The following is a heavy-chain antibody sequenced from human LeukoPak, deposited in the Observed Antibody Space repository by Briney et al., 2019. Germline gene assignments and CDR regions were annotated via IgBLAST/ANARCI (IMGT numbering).Heavy chain of an antibody. Sequence: PSETLSLTCTVSGGSIGSDYWTWIRQPPGKGLEYIGYIYYTGGTNYNPSLKSRVTISVDTSKNQFSLKLSSVTAADTAVYYCARGRTTVVTYYYYYYYMDVWGKGTTVTVSS. J-gene: IGHJ6*03. D-gene: IGHD4-11*01. CDR3: ARGRTTVVTYYYYYYYMDV. V-gene: IGHV4-59*12. CDR1: GGSIGSDY. CDR2: IYYTGGT.